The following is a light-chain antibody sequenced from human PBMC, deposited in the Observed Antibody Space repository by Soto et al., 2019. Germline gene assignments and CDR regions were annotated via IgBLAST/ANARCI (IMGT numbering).Light chain of an antibody. CDR3: CSYAGSNNFVV. V-gene: IGLV2-8*01. CDR2: EVS. J-gene: IGLJ2*01. Sequence: QSVLTQPPSASGSPGQSVTISCTGTSSDVGGYNYVSWYQQHPGKAPKLMIYEVSKRPSGVPDRFSGSKSGNTASLTVSGLQAEDEADYYCCSYAGSNNFVVFGGGTQLPVL. CDR1: SSDVGGYNY.